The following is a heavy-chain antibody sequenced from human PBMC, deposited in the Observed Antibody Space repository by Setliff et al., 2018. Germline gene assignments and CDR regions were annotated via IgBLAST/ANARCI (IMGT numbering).Heavy chain of an antibody. V-gene: IGHV4-4*07. J-gene: IGHJ3*02. CDR2: IYTSGST. Sequence: SETLSLTCTVSGGSVTSYYWSWIRQAAGKGLEWIGRIYTSGSTNYNPSLKSRVTMSVDTSKNQFSLKLSSVTAADTAVYYCAREHQLGNAFDIWGQGTMVTVSS. D-gene: IGHD7-27*01. CDR1: GGSVTSYY. CDR3: AREHQLGNAFDI.